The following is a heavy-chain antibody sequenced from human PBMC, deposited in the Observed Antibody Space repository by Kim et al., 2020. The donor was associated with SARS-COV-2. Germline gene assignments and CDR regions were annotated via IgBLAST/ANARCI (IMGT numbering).Heavy chain of an antibody. V-gene: IGHV4-31*03. CDR1: GGSISSGGYY. CDR2: IYYSGST. Sequence: SETLSLTCTVSGGSISSGGYYWSWIRQHPGKGLEWIGYIYYSGSTYYNPSLKSRVTISVDTSKNQFSLKLSSVTAADTAVYYCARDRSRYSGYDWANWFDPWGQGTLVTVSS. D-gene: IGHD5-12*01. CDR3: ARDRSRYSGYDWANWFDP. J-gene: IGHJ5*02.